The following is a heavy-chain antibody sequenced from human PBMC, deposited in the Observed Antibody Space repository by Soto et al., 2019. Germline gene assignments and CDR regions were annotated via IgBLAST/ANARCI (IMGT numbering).Heavy chain of an antibody. D-gene: IGHD3-22*01. V-gene: IGHV1-69*06. CDR1: GGTFSSYA. CDR2: IIPIFGTA. CDR3: ARVGAYYDSSGYYYPEGYYFDY. J-gene: IGHJ4*02. Sequence: SVKVSCKASGGTFSSYAISWVRQAPGQGLEWMGGIIPIFGTANYAQKFQGRVTITADKSTSTAYMELSSLRSEDTAVYYCARVGAYYDSSGYYYPEGYYFDYWGQGTLVTVYS.